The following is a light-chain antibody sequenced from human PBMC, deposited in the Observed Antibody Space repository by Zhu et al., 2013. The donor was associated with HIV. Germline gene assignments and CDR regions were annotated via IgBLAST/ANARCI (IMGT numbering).Light chain of an antibody. V-gene: IGKV3D-20*02. CDR1: QTSDNIF. Sequence: EIVLTQSPDTLSLSPGERAILSCRASQTSDNIFLAWYQQKPGQAPRLLIYSTSSRAAGIPDRFSGSGSGPDFTLTISSLEPEDFAVYYCQQRSNWPPALTFGGGTKVEIK. CDR3: QQRSNWPPALT. CDR2: STS. J-gene: IGKJ4*01.